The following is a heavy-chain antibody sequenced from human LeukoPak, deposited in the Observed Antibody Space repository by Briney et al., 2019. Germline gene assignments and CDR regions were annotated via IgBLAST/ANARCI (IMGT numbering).Heavy chain of an antibody. J-gene: IGHJ4*02. CDR2: ISSSSSYI. CDR1: GFTFSSYS. D-gene: IGHD6-6*01. Sequence: PGGSLRLSCAASGFTFSSYSMNWVRQAPGKGLEWVSSISSSSSYIYYADSVKGRFTISRDNAKNSLYLQMNSLRAEDTAVYYCARGGSSRFCLGYWGRGTLVTVSS. CDR3: ARGGSSRFCLGY. V-gene: IGHV3-21*01.